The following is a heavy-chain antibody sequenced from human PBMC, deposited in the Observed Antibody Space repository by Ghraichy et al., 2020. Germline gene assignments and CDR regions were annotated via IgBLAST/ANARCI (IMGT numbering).Heavy chain of an antibody. CDR2: IYYSGST. CDR3: ARSITIFGVVTYYYYYGMDV. J-gene: IGHJ6*02. CDR1: GGSISSSSYY. V-gene: IGHV4-39*01. Sequence: ESLNISCTVSGGSISSSSYYWGWIRQPPGKGLEWIGSIYYSGSTYYNPSLKSRVTISVDTSKNQFSLKLSSVTAADTAVYYCARSITIFGVVTYYYYYGMDVWGQGTTVTVSS. D-gene: IGHD3-3*01.